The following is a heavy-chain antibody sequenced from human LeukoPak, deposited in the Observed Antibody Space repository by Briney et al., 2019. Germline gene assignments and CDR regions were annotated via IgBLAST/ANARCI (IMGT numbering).Heavy chain of an antibody. CDR1: GCTFSSYE. CDR2: ISSSGSNI. Sequence: GGSLRLSFAASGCTFSSYEMNWVRQAAAKEREGVSYISSSGSNIYYADSVKGRFTISRDNTKNSLYLQMNSLRAEDTAVYYCAELGITMIGGVWGKGTTVTISS. D-gene: IGHD3-10*02. V-gene: IGHV3-48*03. CDR3: AELGITMIGGV. J-gene: IGHJ6*04.